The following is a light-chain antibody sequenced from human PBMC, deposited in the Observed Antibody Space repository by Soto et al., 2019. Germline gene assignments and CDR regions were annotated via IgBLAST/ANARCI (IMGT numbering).Light chain of an antibody. V-gene: IGKV1-5*01. CDR2: DVS. Sequence: DIQMAQSPSTLSASVGDRVTIPCRASQTINNRLAWYQQKPGKAPKLLIYDVSTLESGVPSRFSGSGSGTEFTLTISSLQPDDFATYYCQQYHSYWRMFGQGTKVDNK. J-gene: IGKJ1*01. CDR1: QTINNR. CDR3: QQYHSYWRM.